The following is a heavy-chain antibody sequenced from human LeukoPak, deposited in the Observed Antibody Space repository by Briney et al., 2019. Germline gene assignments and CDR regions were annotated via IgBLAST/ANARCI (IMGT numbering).Heavy chain of an antibody. CDR2: IRYEGNNK. V-gene: IGHV3-30*02. D-gene: IGHD3-16*01. CDR1: GFTFSTYG. Sequence: PTGGSLRLSCAAPGFTFSTYGMHSVRQAPGKGLEWVAFIRYEGNNKYYADSVKGRFTISRDNSTNMLYLEMKSLRPEDTAVYYCAKNGPGYIWGNYLDYWGQGTLVTVSS. CDR3: AKNGPGYIWGNYLDY. J-gene: IGHJ4*02.